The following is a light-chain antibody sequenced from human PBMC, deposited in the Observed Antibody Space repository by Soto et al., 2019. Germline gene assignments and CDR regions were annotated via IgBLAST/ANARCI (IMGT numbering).Light chain of an antibody. CDR3: QQYNNWPPIT. V-gene: IGKV3-15*01. CDR1: QSVSGN. Sequence: EIVMTQSPATLSVSPGERATLSCRASQSVSGNLAWYQQKPGQAPRLLLYGASTRATGIPARFSGSGSGTECTRTISSLQSEDCAVYYCQQYNNWPPITFDQGTRLEIK. CDR2: GAS. J-gene: IGKJ5*01.